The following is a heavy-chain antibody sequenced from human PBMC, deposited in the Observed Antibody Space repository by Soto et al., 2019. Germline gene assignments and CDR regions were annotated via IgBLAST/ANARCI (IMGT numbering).Heavy chain of an antibody. CDR1: GGSFSGDY. CDR3: ASRYCSGGSCYRSVYYYYMDV. Sequence: PSETLSLTCAVYGGSFSGDYWSWIRQPPGKGLEWIGEINHSGSTNYNPSLKSRVTISVDTSKNQFSLKLSSVTAADTAVYYCASRYCSGGSCYRSVYYYYMDVWGKGTTVTVSS. V-gene: IGHV4-34*01. J-gene: IGHJ6*03. D-gene: IGHD2-15*01. CDR2: INHSGST.